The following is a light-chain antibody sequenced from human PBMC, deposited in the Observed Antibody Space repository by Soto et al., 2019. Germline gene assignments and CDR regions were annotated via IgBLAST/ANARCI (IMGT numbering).Light chain of an antibody. CDR2: EVS. J-gene: IGLJ2*01. Sequence: QSVLTQPASVSGSPGQSITISCTGTSSDVGGYNYVSWYQQHPGKALKFMIYEVSNRPSGVSNRFSGSKSGNTASLTISGLQAEDEADYYCSSYTRNSTLVFGGGTQLTVL. V-gene: IGLV2-14*01. CDR1: SSDVGGYNY. CDR3: SSYTRNSTLV.